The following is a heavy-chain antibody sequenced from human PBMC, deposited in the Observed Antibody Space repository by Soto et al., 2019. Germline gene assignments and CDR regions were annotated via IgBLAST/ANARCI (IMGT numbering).Heavy chain of an antibody. J-gene: IGHJ5*02. CDR1: GDSIEGVGY. CDR3: ARSGVTGIVIPSHWFDP. D-gene: IGHD2-21*02. Sequence: ASETLSLTCTVSGDSIEGVGYWSCIRQFPGRGLEWIGCISSSGSTYYNPALNNRISLSLDTSQNQFSLKLLSVTAADTAIYYCARSGVTGIVIPSHWFDPWGQGTLVTSPQ. CDR2: ISSSGST. V-gene: IGHV4-31*03.